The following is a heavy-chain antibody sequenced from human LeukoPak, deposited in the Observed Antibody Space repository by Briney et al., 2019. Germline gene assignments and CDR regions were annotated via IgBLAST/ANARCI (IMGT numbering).Heavy chain of an antibody. CDR2: ISSRSSYI. CDR3: ARDAQWVVPEGYYYYMDV. Sequence: GSLRLFCAGSGFTFSRYNMNWFRQAPGKGLERVSSISSRSSYIFYADSVKGRFTISRDNAKNSLYLQMNSLGAEDTAVYYCARDAQWVVPEGYYYYMDVWGKGTTVTVS. CDR1: GFTFSRYN. D-gene: IGHD6-19*01. J-gene: IGHJ6*03. V-gene: IGHV3-21*01.